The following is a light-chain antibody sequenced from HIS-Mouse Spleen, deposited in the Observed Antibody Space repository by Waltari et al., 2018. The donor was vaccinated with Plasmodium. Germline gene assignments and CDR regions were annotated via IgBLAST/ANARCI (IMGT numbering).Light chain of an antibody. CDR3: QSADSSGNHRV. CDR1: ALPKQY. J-gene: IGLJ3*02. Sequence: SYELTQPPSVSVSPGQTARITCSGDALPKQYAYWYQQKPGQAPVLVIYKDSERPSGIPDRVSGSSSGTTVTLTISGVQAEDEADYYCQSADSSGNHRVFGGGTKLTVL. V-gene: IGLV3-25*03. CDR2: KDS.